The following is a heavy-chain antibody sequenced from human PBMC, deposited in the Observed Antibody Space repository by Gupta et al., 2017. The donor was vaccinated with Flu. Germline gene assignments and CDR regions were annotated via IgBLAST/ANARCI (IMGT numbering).Heavy chain of an antibody. CDR2: IYYSGST. V-gene: IGHV4-31*03. J-gene: IGHJ5*02. D-gene: IGHD3-22*01. Sequence: QVQLQESGPGLVKPSQTLSLTCTVSGGSISSGGYYWSWIRQHPGKGLEWIGYIYYSGSTYYNPSLKSRVTISGDTSKNQFSLKLSSGTAADTAVYYCARVLLLGPDYDSSGYLLRRNWFDPWGQGTLVTVSS. CDR3: ARVLLLGPDYDSSGYLLRRNWFDP. CDR1: GGSISSGGYY.